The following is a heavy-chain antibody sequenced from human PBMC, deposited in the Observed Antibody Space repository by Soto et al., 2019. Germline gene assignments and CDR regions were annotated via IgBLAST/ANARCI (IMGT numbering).Heavy chain of an antibody. CDR1: GGSISSGDYY. CDR2: IYYSGST. V-gene: IGHV4-30-4*01. CDR3: AKDPRGDYTLNWFDP. D-gene: IGHD4-17*01. J-gene: IGHJ5*02. Sequence: SETLSLTCTVSGGSISSGDYYLSWIRQPPGKGLEWIGYIYYSGSTYYNPSLKSRVTISVDTSKNQFSLKLSSVTAEDSAVYYCAKDPRGDYTLNWFDPWGQGTLVTVSS.